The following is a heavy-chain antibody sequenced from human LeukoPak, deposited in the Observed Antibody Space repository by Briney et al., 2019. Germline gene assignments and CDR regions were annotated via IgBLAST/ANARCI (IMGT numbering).Heavy chain of an antibody. J-gene: IGHJ6*03. CDR1: GGSISSYY. CDR3: ATVVVCSSTSCDPSYYYYMDV. D-gene: IGHD2-2*01. CDR2: IYYSGST. Sequence: TSETLSLTCTVSGGSISSYYWSWIRQPPGKGLEWIGYIYYSGSTNYNPSLKSRVTISVDTSKNQFSLKLSSVTAADTAVYYCATVVVCSSTSCDPSYYYYMDVWGKGTTVTISS. V-gene: IGHV4-59*01.